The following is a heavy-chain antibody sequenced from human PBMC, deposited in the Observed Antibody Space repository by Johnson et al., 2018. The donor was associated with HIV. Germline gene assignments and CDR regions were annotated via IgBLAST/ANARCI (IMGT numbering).Heavy chain of an antibody. Sequence: VQLVESGGGVVQPGRSLRLSCAASGFTFNSYGMHWVRQAPGKGLEWVAVIWYDGSNKHYADSVKGRFTISRDNSKNTLYLQMNSLRAEDTAVYYCATSTASDALDIWGQGTMVTVSS. V-gene: IGHV3-33*01. J-gene: IGHJ3*02. CDR2: IWYDGSNK. CDR1: GFTFNSYG. CDR3: ATSTASDALDI. D-gene: IGHD1-1*01.